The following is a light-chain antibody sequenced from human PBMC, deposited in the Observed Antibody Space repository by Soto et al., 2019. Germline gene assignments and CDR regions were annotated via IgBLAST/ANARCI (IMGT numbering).Light chain of an antibody. CDR2: RAS. V-gene: IGKV1-5*03. Sequence: IQMTQSPSTLSASVGDRVTITCRASQNTGNWLDWYQQKPGRDPKLLIYRASTLHIGVPSRFSGSGSGTEFTLTISSLQHYDFGTYFCQQYNTWAFGQGTEVEVK. J-gene: IGKJ1*01. CDR1: QNTGNW. CDR3: QQYNTWA.